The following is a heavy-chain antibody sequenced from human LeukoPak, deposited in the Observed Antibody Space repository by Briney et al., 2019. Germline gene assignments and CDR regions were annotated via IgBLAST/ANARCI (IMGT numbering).Heavy chain of an antibody. CDR1: GYTFTSYG. CDR3: ARAPYNWNDVNYYYGMDV. J-gene: IGHJ6*02. Sequence: ASVKVSCKASGYTFTSYGISWVRQAPGQGLEWMGWISAYNGNTNYAQKLQGRVTMTTDTSTGTAYMELRSLRSDDTAVYYCARAPYNWNDVNYYYGMDVWGQGTTVTVSS. CDR2: ISAYNGNT. D-gene: IGHD1-20*01. V-gene: IGHV1-18*01.